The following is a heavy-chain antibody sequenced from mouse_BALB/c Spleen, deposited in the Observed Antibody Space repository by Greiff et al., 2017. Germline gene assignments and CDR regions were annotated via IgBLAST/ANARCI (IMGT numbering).Heavy chain of an antibody. CDR2: INPSSGYT. V-gene: IGHV1-4*01. CDR1: GYTFTSYT. J-gene: IGHJ2*01. D-gene: IGHD2-1*01. Sequence: QVQLKESGAELARPGASVKMSCKASGYTFTSYTMHWVKQRPGQGLEWIGYINPSSGYTNYNQKFKDKATLTVDKSSSTAYMQLSSPTSEDSAVYYCTRYYGKSFDYWGQGTTLTVSS. CDR3: TRYYGKSFDY.